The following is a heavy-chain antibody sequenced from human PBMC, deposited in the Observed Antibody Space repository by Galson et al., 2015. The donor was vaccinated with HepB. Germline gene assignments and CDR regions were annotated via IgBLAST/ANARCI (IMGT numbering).Heavy chain of an antibody. V-gene: IGHV4-59*01. Sequence: ETLSLTCTVSGGSISSYYWSWIRQPPGKGLEWIGYIYYSGSTNYNPSLKSRVTISVDTSKNQFSLKLSSVTAADTAVYYCARTYNVGYCSNTSCYWRFDPWGQGTLVTVSS. CDR1: GGSISSYY. CDR3: ARTYNVGYCSNTSCYWRFDP. D-gene: IGHD2-2*01. CDR2: IYYSGST. J-gene: IGHJ5*02.